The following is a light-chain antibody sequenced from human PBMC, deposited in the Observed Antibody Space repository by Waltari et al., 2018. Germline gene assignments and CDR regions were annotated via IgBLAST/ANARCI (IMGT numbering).Light chain of an antibody. J-gene: IGKJ2*01. V-gene: IGKV3D-15*01. CDR2: RAS. CDR1: QSISDN. Sequence: EIVMTQSPATLSVSPGERVTLSCRASQSISDNLAWYHQKPGQAPGLLIYRASTRDTGIPARFSGSGSGTEFSLTISSLQSEDFGVYYCQQYNNWPPRDTFGQGTKVEI. CDR3: QQYNNWPPRDT.